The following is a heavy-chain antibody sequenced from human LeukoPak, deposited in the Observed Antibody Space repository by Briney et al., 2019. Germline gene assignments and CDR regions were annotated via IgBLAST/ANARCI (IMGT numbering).Heavy chain of an antibody. Sequence: ASVKVSCKASGYTFTSYYMHWVRQAPGQGLEWMGWINPNSGGANYAQKFQGRVTMTRDTSISTAYKEVSRLRSDDTAVYYCATHRSSWYFDYWGQGTLVTVSS. J-gene: IGHJ4*02. CDR1: GYTFTSYY. D-gene: IGHD6-13*01. CDR2: INPNSGGA. CDR3: ATHRSSWYFDY. V-gene: IGHV1-2*02.